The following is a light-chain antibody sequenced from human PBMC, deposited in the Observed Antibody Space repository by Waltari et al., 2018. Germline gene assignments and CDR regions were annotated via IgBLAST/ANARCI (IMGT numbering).Light chain of an antibody. J-gene: IGLJ1*01. V-gene: IGLV2-23*02. CDR2: EVS. CDR3: CSYAGHSTYV. Sequence: QSALTQPAPVSGSPGQSITISCTGTSSDVGNYHFVSWYQQHQGKAPNLMIYEVSQRPSGVSNRFSGSKSGNTASLTISGLQPEDETDYYCCSYAGHSTYVFGTGTKVTVL. CDR1: SSDVGNYHF.